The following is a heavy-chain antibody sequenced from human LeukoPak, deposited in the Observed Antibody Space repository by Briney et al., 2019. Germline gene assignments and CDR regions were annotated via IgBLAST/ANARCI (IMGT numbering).Heavy chain of an antibody. CDR1: GFTVSSNY. D-gene: IGHD3-22*01. Sequence: GGSLRLSCAASGFTVSSNYMSWVRQAPGQGLEWVSVIYSGGNTYYADSVRGRFTISRDNAKNSLYLQMNSLRAEDTAVYYCARGGSGYYYFDYWGQGTLVTVSS. CDR2: IYSGGNT. J-gene: IGHJ4*02. CDR3: ARGGSGYYYFDY. V-gene: IGHV3-53*01.